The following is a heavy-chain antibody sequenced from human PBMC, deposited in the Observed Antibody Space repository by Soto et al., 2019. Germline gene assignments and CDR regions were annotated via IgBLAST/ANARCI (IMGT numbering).Heavy chain of an antibody. CDR1: GGTFSSYA. CDR3: AAANYHHSSGPPYYFDY. CDR2: IVVGSGNT. Sequence: ASVKVSCKASGGTFSSYAISWVRQTRGQRLEWIGWIVVGSGNTNYAQKFQERVTITRDMSTSTAYMELSSLRSEDTAVYYCAAANYHHSSGPPYYFDYWGEGTLLTVSS. J-gene: IGHJ4*02. D-gene: IGHD3-22*01. V-gene: IGHV1-58*02.